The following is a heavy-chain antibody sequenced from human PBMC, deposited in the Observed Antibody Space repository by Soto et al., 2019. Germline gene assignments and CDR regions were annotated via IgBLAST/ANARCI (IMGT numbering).Heavy chain of an antibody. CDR3: ARDSVNGYSSGWHRFDY. CDR2: INPSGGSA. D-gene: IGHD6-19*01. Sequence: ASVKVSCKASGYTFTSYYMHWVRQAPGQGLEWMGIINPSGGSASYAQKFQGRVTMTRDTSTSTVYMELSSLRSEDTAVYYCARDSVNGYSSGWHRFDYWGQGTLVTVSS. J-gene: IGHJ4*02. CDR1: GYTFTSYY. V-gene: IGHV1-46*01.